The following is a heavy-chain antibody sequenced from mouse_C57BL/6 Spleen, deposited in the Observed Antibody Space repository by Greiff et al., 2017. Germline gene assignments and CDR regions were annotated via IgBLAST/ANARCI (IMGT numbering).Heavy chain of an antibody. Sequence: EVKVVESGEGLVKPGGSLKLSCAASGFTFSSYAMSWVRQTPEKRLEWVAYISSGGDYIYYADTVKGRFTISRDNARNTLYLQMSSLKSEDTAMYYCTRDPYGGYFDYWGQGTTRTVSS. J-gene: IGHJ2*01. CDR3: TRDPYGGYFDY. V-gene: IGHV5-9-1*02. CDR1: GFTFSSYA. D-gene: IGHD1-1*01. CDR2: ISSGGDYI.